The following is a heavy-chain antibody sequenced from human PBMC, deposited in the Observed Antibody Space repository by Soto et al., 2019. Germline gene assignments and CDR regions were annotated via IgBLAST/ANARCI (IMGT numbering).Heavy chain of an antibody. CDR2: VYYSGST. D-gene: IGHD3-3*01. CDR1: GGSISSGDYY. V-gene: IGHV4-30-4*01. CDR3: ARGGQPNLRFSDWLPHGDGWFDT. J-gene: IGHJ5*02. Sequence: SETLSLTCTVSGGSISSGDYYWSWIRQPPGKGLEWIGYVYYSGSTYYNPSLKSRVTISVDTSKNQFSLKLSSVTAADTAVYYCARGGQPNLRFSDWLPHGDGWFDTWGQGTLVTVSS.